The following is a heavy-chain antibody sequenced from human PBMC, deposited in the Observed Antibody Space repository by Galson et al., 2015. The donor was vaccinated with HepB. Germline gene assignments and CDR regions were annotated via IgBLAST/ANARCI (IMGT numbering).Heavy chain of an antibody. D-gene: IGHD2-15*01. CDR2: ISAYNGNT. CDR1: GYTFTRYG. J-gene: IGHJ6*02. Sequence: SVKVSCKASGYTFTRYGISWVRQAPGQGLEWMGWISAYNGNTNYAQKLQGRVTMTTDTSTSTAYMELRSLRSDDTAVYYCARDSYCSGGSCYGYYYYGMDVWGQGTTVTVSS. V-gene: IGHV1-18*04. CDR3: ARDSYCSGGSCYGYYYYGMDV.